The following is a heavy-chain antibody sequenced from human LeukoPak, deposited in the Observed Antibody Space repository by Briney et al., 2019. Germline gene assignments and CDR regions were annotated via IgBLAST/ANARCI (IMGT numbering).Heavy chain of an antibody. J-gene: IGHJ6*02. Sequence: SETLSLTCTVSGGSVTSTGYYWGWIRQPPGKGLEWIGYLSYSGSTNYNPSLKSRVTISVDTPKNQFSLKLTSVTAADTAVYYCARGYGMDVWGQGTTVTVSS. CDR3: ARGYGMDV. CDR2: LSYSGST. CDR1: GGSVTSTGYY. V-gene: IGHV4-61*08.